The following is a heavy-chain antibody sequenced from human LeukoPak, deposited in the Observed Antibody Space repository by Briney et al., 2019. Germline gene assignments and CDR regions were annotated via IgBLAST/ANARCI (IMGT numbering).Heavy chain of an antibody. V-gene: IGHV3-23*01. CDR2: ISGSGGST. CDR3: ARGQPMIVVVPDY. D-gene: IGHD3-22*01. Sequence: GGSLRLSCAGSGFTFSSYAMSWVRQAPGKGLEWVSAISGSGGSTYYADSVKGRFTISRDNSKNTLYLQMNSLRAEDTAVYYCARGQPMIVVVPDYWGQGTLVTVSS. J-gene: IGHJ4*02. CDR1: GFTFSSYA.